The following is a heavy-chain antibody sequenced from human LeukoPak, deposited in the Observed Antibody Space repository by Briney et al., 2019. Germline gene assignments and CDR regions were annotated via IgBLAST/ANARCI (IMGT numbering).Heavy chain of an antibody. D-gene: IGHD3-3*01. CDR1: GFTFSSYA. Sequence: GGSLRLSCAASGFTFSSYAMSWVRQAPGKGLEWFSAITGGGDDTYYADSVEGRFTISRDNSKNTLYLQMNSLRAEDTAVYYCAKDSTIFGAKTHFDYWGQGTLVTVSS. CDR2: ITGGGDDT. CDR3: AKDSTIFGAKTHFDY. J-gene: IGHJ4*02. V-gene: IGHV3-23*01.